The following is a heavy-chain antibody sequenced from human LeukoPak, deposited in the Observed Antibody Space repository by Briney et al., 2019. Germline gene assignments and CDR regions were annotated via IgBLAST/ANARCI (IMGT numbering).Heavy chain of an antibody. J-gene: IGHJ4*02. CDR2: INHSGST. CDR1: GGSFSGYY. Sequence: SETLSLTCAVYGGSFSGYYWSWIRQPPGKGLEWIGEINHSGSTNYNPSLKSRVTISVDTSKNQFSLKLSSVTAADTAVYYCARRGYCSGGSCYITIAFDYWGQGTLVTVSS. D-gene: IGHD2-15*01. V-gene: IGHV4-34*01. CDR3: ARRGYCSGGSCYITIAFDY.